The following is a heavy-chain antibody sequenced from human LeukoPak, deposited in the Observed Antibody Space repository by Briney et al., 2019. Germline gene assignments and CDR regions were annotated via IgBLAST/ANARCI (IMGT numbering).Heavy chain of an antibody. V-gene: IGHV3-30*02. CDR3: SKDINSHCRGDCSDY. CDR1: GFTFSKHG. J-gene: IGHJ4*02. Sequence: PGGSLRLSCAASGFTFSKHGMHWVRQAPGKGLEWVAFIRNDGSNRYYVDSVKGRFTISRDNSKNTVDLQMNSLRAEDTAIYYCSKDINSHCRGDCSDYWGQGTLVIVSS. CDR2: IRNDGSNR. D-gene: IGHD2-15*01.